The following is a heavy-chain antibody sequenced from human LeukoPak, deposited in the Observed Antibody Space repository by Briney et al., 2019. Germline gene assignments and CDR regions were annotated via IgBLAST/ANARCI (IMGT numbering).Heavy chain of an antibody. CDR1: GFTFSSYS. D-gene: IGHD4-17*01. CDR2: ISSSSYI. V-gene: IGHV3-21*01. CDR3: ARAPYGDYVDY. Sequence: PGGSLRLSCAASGFTFSSYSMNWVRQAPGKGLEWVSSISSSSYIYYADSVKGRFTISRDNAKNSLYLQMNSLRAEDTAVYYCARAPYGDYVDYWGQGTLVTVSS. J-gene: IGHJ4*02.